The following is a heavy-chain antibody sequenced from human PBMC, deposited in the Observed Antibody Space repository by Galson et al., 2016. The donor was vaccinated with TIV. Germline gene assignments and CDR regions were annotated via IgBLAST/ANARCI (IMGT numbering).Heavy chain of an antibody. J-gene: IGHJ6*02. CDR1: GHRFTSKW. CDR3: ATSRDIESLLEIYGMDV. Sequence: QSGAEVKKPGESLRISCKGSGHRFTSKWISWVRQMPGKGLEWMGKIDLSDSYTNYSPSFQGHVTLSVDKSISTAYLQWSCLRASDAAMYYCATSRDIESLLEIYGMDVWGQGTTVTVSS. D-gene: IGHD3-3*01. V-gene: IGHV5-10-1*01. CDR2: IDLSDSYT.